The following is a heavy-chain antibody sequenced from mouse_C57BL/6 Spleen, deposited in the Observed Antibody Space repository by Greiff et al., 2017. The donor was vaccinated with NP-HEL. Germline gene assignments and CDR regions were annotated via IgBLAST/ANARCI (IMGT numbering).Heavy chain of an antibody. CDR3: TRWGTVVAPYC. Sequence: VQLQQSGAELVRPGASVTLSCKASGYTFTDYEMHWVKQTPVHGLEWIGAIDPETGGTAYNQKFKGKAILTADKSSSTAYMQLRSLTSEDSAVYYCTRWGTVVAPYCWGQGTTLTV. CDR1: GYTFTDYE. CDR2: IDPETGGT. V-gene: IGHV1-15*01. D-gene: IGHD1-1*01. J-gene: IGHJ2*01.